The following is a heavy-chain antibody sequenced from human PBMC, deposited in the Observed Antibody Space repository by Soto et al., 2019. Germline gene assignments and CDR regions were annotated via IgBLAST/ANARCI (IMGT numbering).Heavy chain of an antibody. D-gene: IGHD3-16*01. J-gene: IGHJ3*01. CDR2: TYYRSKWYN. CDR3: ARDASPTTDAFDV. CDR1: GDSVSSNSAT. Sequence: PSPTLSLPCAISGDSVSSNSATWNWIRQSPSRGLEWLGRTYYRSKWYNDYAVSVTSRITINPDTSKNQFSLQLRSVTPDDTAVYYCARDASPTTDAFDVWGQGTMVTVSS. V-gene: IGHV6-1*01.